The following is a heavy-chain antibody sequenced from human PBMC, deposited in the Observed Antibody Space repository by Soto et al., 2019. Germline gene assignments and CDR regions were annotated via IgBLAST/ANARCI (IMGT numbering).Heavy chain of an antibody. J-gene: IGHJ6*02. CDR1: GFTFSSYG. D-gene: IGHD6-13*01. Sequence: PGGSLRLSCAASGFTFSSYGTHWVRQAPGKGLEWVAVISYDGSNKYYADSVKGRFTISRDNSKNTLYLQMNSLRAEDTAVYYCARDPDSSSWYRFGMDVWGQGTTVTVSS. V-gene: IGHV3-30*03. CDR3: ARDPDSSSWYRFGMDV. CDR2: ISYDGSNK.